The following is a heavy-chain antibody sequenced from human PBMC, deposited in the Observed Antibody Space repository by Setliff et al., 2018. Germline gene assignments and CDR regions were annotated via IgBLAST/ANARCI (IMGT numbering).Heavy chain of an antibody. CDR2: IHHSGKA. D-gene: IGHD3-22*01. Sequence: SETLSLTCAVSGFSISSGYYWGWIRQPPGKGLEWIVNIHHSGKAYYIPSLKSRVTMSVDTSKNHVSLKLSSVTAADTAVYYCARAHTWSLPNDNSGYPGWFDPWGQGTLVTVSS. CDR3: ARAHTWSLPNDNSGYPGWFDP. V-gene: IGHV4-38-2*01. J-gene: IGHJ5*02. CDR1: GFSISSGYY.